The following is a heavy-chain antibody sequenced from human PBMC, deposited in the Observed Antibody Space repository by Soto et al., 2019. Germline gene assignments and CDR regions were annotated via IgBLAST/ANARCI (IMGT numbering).Heavy chain of an antibody. V-gene: IGHV1-8*01. D-gene: IGHD3-3*01. CDR1: GYTFTSYD. CDR3: ARCADLWSVYYGDY. J-gene: IGHJ4*02. Sequence: QVKLVQSGAEVKKPGASVKVSCKASGYTFTSYDINWVRPATGQGLEWMGWMNPNSGNTGYAQKFQGRVTMTRNTSISTAYMELSSLRSEDTAVYYCARCADLWSVYYGDYWGPGTLVTFSS. CDR2: MNPNSGNT.